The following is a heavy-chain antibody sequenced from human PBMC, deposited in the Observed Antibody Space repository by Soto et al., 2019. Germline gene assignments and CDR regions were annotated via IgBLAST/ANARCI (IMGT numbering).Heavy chain of an antibody. CDR2: IYTSGST. V-gene: IGHV4-4*07. J-gene: IGHJ6*02. CDR3: AIDQAYSNYVHYYYYCMDV. Sequence: QVQLQESGPGLVKPSETLSLTCTVSGGSISSYYWSWIRQPAGKGLEWIGRIYTSGSTNYNPSLKSRVTMSVDTSKNQFSLKLSSVTAADTAVYYCAIDQAYSNYVHYYYYCMDVWGQGTTVTVSS. D-gene: IGHD4-4*01. CDR1: GGSISSYY.